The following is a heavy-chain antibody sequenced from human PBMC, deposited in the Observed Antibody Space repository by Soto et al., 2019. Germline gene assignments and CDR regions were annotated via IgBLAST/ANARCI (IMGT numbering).Heavy chain of an antibody. CDR1: GYTFSDYY. D-gene: IGHD3-22*01. Sequence: GGSLSLSCAVSGYTFSDYYMSWIRQAPGKGLECVSYISSSYTIYYADSVKGRCTISRDNAKNSLYLQMNSLRAEDTAVYDCARELGYYDSSGYFDYWGQGTLVTVSS. CDR2: ISSSYTI. V-gene: IGHV3-11*01. CDR3: ARELGYYDSSGYFDY. J-gene: IGHJ4*02.